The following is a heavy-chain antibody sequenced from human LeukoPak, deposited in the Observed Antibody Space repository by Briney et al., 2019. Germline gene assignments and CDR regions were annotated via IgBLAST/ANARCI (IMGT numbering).Heavy chain of an antibody. Sequence: GGSLRLSCAASGFTFSSYGMHWVRQAPGKGLEWVAVISYDGSNKYYADSVKGRFTISRDNSKNTLYPQMNSLRAEDTAVYYCARDKIQWLRYSYFDYWGQGVLVTVSS. CDR1: GFTFSSYG. CDR3: ARDKIQWLRYSYFDY. CDR2: ISYDGSNK. D-gene: IGHD5-12*01. V-gene: IGHV3-30*03. J-gene: IGHJ4*02.